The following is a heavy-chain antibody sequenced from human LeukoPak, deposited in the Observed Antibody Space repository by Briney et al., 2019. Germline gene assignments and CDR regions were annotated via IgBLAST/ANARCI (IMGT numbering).Heavy chain of an antibody. CDR3: ARDGPYDFWSGYPYYYYYYMDV. CDR2: IYTSGST. Sequence: SETLSLTCTVSGGSISSYYWSWIRQPAGRGLEWIGRIYTSGSTNYNPSLKSRVTMSVDTSKNQFSLKLSSVTAADTAVYYCARDGPYDFWSGYPYYYYYYMDVWGKGTTVTVSS. D-gene: IGHD3-3*01. V-gene: IGHV4-4*07. J-gene: IGHJ6*03. CDR1: GGSISSYY.